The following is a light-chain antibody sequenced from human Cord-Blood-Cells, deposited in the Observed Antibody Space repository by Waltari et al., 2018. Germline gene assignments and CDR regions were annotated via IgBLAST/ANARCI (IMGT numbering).Light chain of an antibody. CDR1: SSHVGGYNY. CDR2: DVS. V-gene: IGLV2-11*01. CDR3: CSYAGSYTYVV. Sequence: QSALTQPRSVSGSPGQSVTISCTGTSSHVGGYNYVSCYQQHPGKAPKLMIYDVSKRPSGVPDRFSGSKSGNTASLTISGLQAEDEADYYCCSYAGSYTYVVFGGGTKLTVL. J-gene: IGLJ2*01.